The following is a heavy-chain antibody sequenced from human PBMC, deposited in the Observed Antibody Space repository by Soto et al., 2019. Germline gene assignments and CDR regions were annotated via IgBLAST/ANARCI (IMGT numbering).Heavy chain of an antibody. D-gene: IGHD6-13*01. J-gene: IGHJ3*02. CDR3: AHEEDSRRQGGAFDI. Sequence: QITLKESGPTLVKPTQTLTLTCTFSGFSLSTSGVGVGWIRQPPGKALEWLALIYWDDDKRYSPSLKSRLTIPKDTTKNQVVLTMTNMDPVDTATYYCAHEEDSRRQGGAFDIWGQGTMVTVSS. V-gene: IGHV2-5*02. CDR2: IYWDDDK. CDR1: GFSLSTSGVG.